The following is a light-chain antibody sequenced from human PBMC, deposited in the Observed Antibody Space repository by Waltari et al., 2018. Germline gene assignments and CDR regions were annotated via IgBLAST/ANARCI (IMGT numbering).Light chain of an antibody. CDR2: AAS. V-gene: IGKV1-8*01. J-gene: IGKJ5*01. CDR3: QQRSNWPIV. Sequence: AIRMTQSPSSLSASTGDRVTITCRASQGISSYLAWYQQKPGKAPKLLIYAASTLQSGVPSRFSGSGSGTDFTLTISCLQSEDFGVYYCQQRSNWPIVFGQGTRLEIK. CDR1: QGISSY.